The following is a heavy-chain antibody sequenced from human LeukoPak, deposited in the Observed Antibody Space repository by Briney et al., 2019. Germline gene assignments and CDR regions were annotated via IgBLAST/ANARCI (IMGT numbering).Heavy chain of an antibody. CDR2: IYYSGST. J-gene: IGHJ3*02. D-gene: IGHD2-21*02. CDR3: ARRLPPGAFDI. Sequence: SETLSLTCTVSGGSISSYYWSWIRQPPGKGLEWIGYIYYSGSTNYNPSLKSRVTISVDTSKNQFSLKLSSVTAVDTAVYYCARRLPPGAFDIWGQGTMVTVSS. V-gene: IGHV4-59*01. CDR1: GGSISSYY.